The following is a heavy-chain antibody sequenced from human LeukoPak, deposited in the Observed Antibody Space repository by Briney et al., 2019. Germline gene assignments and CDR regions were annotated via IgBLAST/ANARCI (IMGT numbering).Heavy chain of an antibody. CDR2: IIPIFGTA. CDR3: ARDDRSPAPSFRRSYYYYGMDV. D-gene: IGHD2-2*01. V-gene: IGHV1-69*13. CDR1: GGTFSSYA. Sequence: ASVKVSCKASGGTFSSYAISWVRQAPGQGLEWMGGIIPIFGTANYAQKFQGRVTITADESTSTAYMELSSLRSEDTAVYYCARDDRSPAPSFRRSYYYYGMDVWGQGTTVTVSS. J-gene: IGHJ6*02.